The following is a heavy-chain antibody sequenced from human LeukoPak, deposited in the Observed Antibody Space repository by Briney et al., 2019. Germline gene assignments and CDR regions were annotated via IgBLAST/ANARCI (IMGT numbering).Heavy chain of an antibody. CDR3: VKVRFDNSAHFDY. J-gene: IGHJ4*02. V-gene: IGHV3-9*01. CDR2: ISWNGDSI. D-gene: IGHD3-22*01. CDR1: GFSFDDNA. Sequence: QPGRSLRLSCAASGFSFDDNAMHWVRQGPGKGLEWVAGISWNGDSIGYADSVKGRFTISRDNAKNSLYLQMNSLRSEDTAFYYCVKVRFDNSAHFDYWGQGTLVTVSS.